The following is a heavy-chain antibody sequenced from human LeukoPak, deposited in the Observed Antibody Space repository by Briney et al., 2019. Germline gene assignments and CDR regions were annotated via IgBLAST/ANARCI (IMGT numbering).Heavy chain of an antibody. J-gene: IGHJ4*02. V-gene: IGHV3-74*01. CDR2: IISDGSST. CDR3: ATIAAAGEYFDY. CDR1: GCTFSSYW. Sequence: GGSLRLSCAASGCTFSSYWMYWVRQAPGKGLVWVSRIISDGSSTSYADSVKGRFTISRDNAKNTLYLQMNSLRPEDTAVYYCATIAAAGEYFDYWGQGTLVTVSS. D-gene: IGHD6-13*01.